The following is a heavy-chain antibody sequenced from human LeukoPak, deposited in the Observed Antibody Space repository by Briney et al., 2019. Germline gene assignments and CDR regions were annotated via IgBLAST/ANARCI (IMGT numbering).Heavy chain of an antibody. CDR2: FYYSGNT. CDR1: VVSFRKYY. D-gene: IGHD3-10*01. J-gene: IGHJ4*02. V-gene: IGHV4-59*07. CDR3: ARAPPSVNYSFDY. Sequence: PSVTLSLTCTISVVSFRKYYWSWIRHPPGKGLKWIVNFYYSGNTMYSPSPKSRVTMSLDTSNNQISLKLSSLNAPDTGGYYCARAPPSVNYSFDYWGKGALVTVSS.